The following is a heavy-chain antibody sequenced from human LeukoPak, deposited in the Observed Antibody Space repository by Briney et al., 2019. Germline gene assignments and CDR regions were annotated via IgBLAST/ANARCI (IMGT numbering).Heavy chain of an antibody. J-gene: IGHJ4*02. CDR2: IYYSGST. CDR1: VGSISSSSYY. D-gene: IGHD6-25*01. CDR3: ASLQYSSGWPFDY. Sequence: SVTLSLTCTVSVGSISSSSYYWGWLRQPPGKGLEWIGSIYYSGSTYYNPSLKSRVTISVDTSKNQFSLKLSSVTAADTAVYYCASLQYSSGWPFDYWGQGTLVTVSS. V-gene: IGHV4-39*01.